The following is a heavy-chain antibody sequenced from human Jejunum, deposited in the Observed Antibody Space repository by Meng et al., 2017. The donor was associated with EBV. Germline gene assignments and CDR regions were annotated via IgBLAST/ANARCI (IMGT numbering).Heavy chain of an antibody. CDR1: GGSISDFNW. V-gene: IGHV4-4*02. J-gene: IGHJ3*02. Sequence: QVQRRGAGTGLVKPAGTVSLTCGVSGGSISDFNWWGWVRQTPGKGLEWIAEIFHTGNTNYNPSLKSRVTISVDKSKNQFSLRLSFVTAADTAVYYCARVNGQKLADIWGQGTLVTVSS. CDR2: IFHTGNT. CDR3: ARVNGQKLADI.